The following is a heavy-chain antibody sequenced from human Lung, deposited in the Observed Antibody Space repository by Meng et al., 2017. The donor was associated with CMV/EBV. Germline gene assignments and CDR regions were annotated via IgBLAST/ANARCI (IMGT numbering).Heavy chain of an antibody. D-gene: IGHD3-22*01. J-gene: IGHJ4*02. CDR1: GGSISSSSYY. CDR3: ASTEDYYDSSGYDY. CDR2: IYYSGST. V-gene: IGHV4-39*01. Sequence: SETLSLTCTVSGGSISSSSYYWGWIRQPPGKGLEWIGSIYYSGSTYYNPSLKSRATISVDTSKNQFSLKLSSVTAADTAVYYCASTEDYYDSSGYDYWGQGTLVTVSS.